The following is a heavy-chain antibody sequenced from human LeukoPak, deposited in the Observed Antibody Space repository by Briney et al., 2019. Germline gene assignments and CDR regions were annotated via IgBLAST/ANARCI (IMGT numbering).Heavy chain of an antibody. CDR3: ARDLAARPYYFDY. Sequence: GGSLRLSCAASGFNFSRYWMSWVRQAPGKGLEWVANIKQDGSEKYYVDSVKARFTISRDNAKNSLYLQMNSLRAEDTAVYYCARDLAARPYYFDYWGQGTLVTVSS. V-gene: IGHV3-7*01. CDR1: GFNFSRYW. J-gene: IGHJ4*02. D-gene: IGHD6-6*01. CDR2: IKQDGSEK.